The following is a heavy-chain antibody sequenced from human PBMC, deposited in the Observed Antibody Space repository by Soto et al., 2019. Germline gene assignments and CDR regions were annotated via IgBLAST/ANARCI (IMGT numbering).Heavy chain of an antibody. CDR1: GFTFSSYS. CDR2: ISSSSSYI. Sequence: ESGGGLVKPGGSLRLSCAASGFTFSSYSMNWVRQAPGKGLEWVSSISSSSSYIYYADSVKGRFTISRDNAKNSLYLQMNSLRAEDTAVYYCARRVAILSPGDYEVKYFDYWGQGTLVTVSS. D-gene: IGHD4-17*01. CDR3: ARRVAILSPGDYEVKYFDY. V-gene: IGHV3-21*01. J-gene: IGHJ4*02.